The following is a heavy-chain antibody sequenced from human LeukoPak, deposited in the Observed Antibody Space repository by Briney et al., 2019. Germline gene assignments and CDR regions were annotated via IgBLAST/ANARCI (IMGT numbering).Heavy chain of an antibody. Sequence: ASVKVSCKASGYTFTGYYMHWVRQAPGQGLEWMGWINPNSGGTNYAQKFQGRVTMTRNTSISTAYMELSSLRSEDTAVYYCARVDRGSGYPNWGQGTLVTVSS. CDR2: INPNSGGT. CDR1: GYTFTGYY. J-gene: IGHJ4*02. V-gene: IGHV1-2*02. CDR3: ARVDRGSGYPN. D-gene: IGHD3-22*01.